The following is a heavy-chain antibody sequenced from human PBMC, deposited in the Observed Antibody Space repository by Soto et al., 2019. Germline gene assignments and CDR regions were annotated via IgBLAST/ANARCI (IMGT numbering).Heavy chain of an antibody. CDR2: IYSSGST. J-gene: IGHJ4*02. V-gene: IGHV4-4*07. CDR3: ARDNVWSGYYSFFEY. Sequence: PSETLSLTCSVSDGSINSHFWSCIRQPSGKRLERIGRIYSSGSTIYNPSLKSRVTMSVDTSKNQFSLKLRSVTAADTAVYYCARDNVWSGYYSFFEYWGQGTMVTVSS. CDR1: DGSINSHF. D-gene: IGHD3-3*01.